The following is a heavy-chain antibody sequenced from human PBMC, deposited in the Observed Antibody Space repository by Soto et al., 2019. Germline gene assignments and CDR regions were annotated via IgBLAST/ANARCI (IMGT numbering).Heavy chain of an antibody. J-gene: IGHJ4*02. CDR3: ARESGYYTTPLFDY. D-gene: IGHD3-3*01. CDR1: GFTFSSHA. Sequence: QVQLVESGGGVVQPGRSLRLSCAASGFTFSSHAMHWVRQAPGKGLEWVAVISYDGSNKNYADSVKGRFTITKDNSKNTLYLQMNSLRAEDTAVYYCARESGYYTTPLFDYWGQGTRFTVSS. V-gene: IGHV3-30-3*01. CDR2: ISYDGSNK.